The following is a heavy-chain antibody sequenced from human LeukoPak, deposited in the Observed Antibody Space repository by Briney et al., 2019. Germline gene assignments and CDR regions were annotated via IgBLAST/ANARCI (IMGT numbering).Heavy chain of an antibody. CDR1: GYTFVGYY. CDR3: AREYSASEH. J-gene: IGHJ1*01. V-gene: IGHV1-2*02. Sequence: ASVNVSFKASGYTFVGYYLHGVRQAPGQGLEWMAWIDPYAGNTHYAQKFQGRITVTRDTSISTTYMEMSWLTSDDTALYYCAREYSASEHWGQGTLVTVSS. D-gene: IGHD5-12*01. CDR2: IDPYAGNT.